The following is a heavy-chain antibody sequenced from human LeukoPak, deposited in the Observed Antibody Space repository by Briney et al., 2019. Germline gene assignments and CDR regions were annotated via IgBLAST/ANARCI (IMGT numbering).Heavy chain of an antibody. CDR2: IYHSGST. J-gene: IGHJ4*02. CDR1: GGSISSGGYY. D-gene: IGHD5-12*01. Sequence: SQTLSLTCTVSGGSISSGGYYWSWIRQPPGKGLEWIGYIYHSGSTYYNPSLKSRVTISVDTSKNQFSLKLSSVTAADTAVYYCASGIVATTFDYWDQGTLVTVSS. V-gene: IGHV4-30-2*01. CDR3: ASGIVATTFDY.